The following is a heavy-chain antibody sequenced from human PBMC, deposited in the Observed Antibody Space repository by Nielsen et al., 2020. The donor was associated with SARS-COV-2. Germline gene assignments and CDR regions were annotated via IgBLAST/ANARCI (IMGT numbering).Heavy chain of an antibody. CDR3: ARGVTVAPVRGWFDP. D-gene: IGHD6-19*01. Sequence: GESLKISCAASGFTFSDYYMSWIRQAPGKGLEWVSYISSSGSTIYYADSVKGRFTISRDNAKNSLYLQMNSLRAEDTAVYYCARGVTVAPVRGWFDPWGQGTLVTVSS. CDR1: GFTFSDYY. V-gene: IGHV3-11*04. J-gene: IGHJ5*02. CDR2: ISSSGSTI.